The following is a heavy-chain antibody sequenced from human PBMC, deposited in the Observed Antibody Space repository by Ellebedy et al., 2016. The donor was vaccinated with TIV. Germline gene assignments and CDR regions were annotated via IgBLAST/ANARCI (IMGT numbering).Heavy chain of an antibody. J-gene: IGHJ4*02. V-gene: IGHV3-30-3*01. Sequence: GESLKISCAASGFTFTNYAMHWVRQAPGRGLEWVAIISYDGSNTYYRDSVKGRFTISRDNSKNTLYLQMNSLRVEDTAVYYCARDMKSMEFDYWGQGTLVTVSS. CDR2: ISYDGSNT. D-gene: IGHD1-1*01. CDR1: GFTFTNYA. CDR3: ARDMKSMEFDY.